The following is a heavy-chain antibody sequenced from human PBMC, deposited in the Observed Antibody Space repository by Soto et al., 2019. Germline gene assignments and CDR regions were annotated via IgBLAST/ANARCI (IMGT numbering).Heavy chain of an antibody. D-gene: IGHD2-15*01. CDR2: MNPNSGNT. Sequence: QVQLVQSGAEVKKPGASVKVSCKASGYTFTSYDINWVRQATGQGLEWMGWMNPNSGNTGYAQKFQGRVTMTRSTSMRTADMGLSSLGSEGTAVYYCARQKVDASDSWGQGTLVTVSS. CDR3: ARQKVDASDS. CDR1: GYTFTSYD. V-gene: IGHV1-8*01. J-gene: IGHJ4*02.